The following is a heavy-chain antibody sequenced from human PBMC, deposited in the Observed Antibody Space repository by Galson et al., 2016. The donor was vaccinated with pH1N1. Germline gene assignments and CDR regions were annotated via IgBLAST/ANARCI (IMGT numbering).Heavy chain of an antibody. CDR1: GYRFRDYY. D-gene: IGHD6-13*01. CDR2: VDPKTGGT. J-gene: IGHJ4*01. CDR3: ARVEGRAAAGTTD. V-gene: IGHV1-2*06. Sequence: SVKVSCKASGYRFRDYYVHWVRQAPGQGLEWIGRVDPKTGGTKYGQKFQGRVTMTSDTSITTGYMELTRLKSDDTALYYCARVEGRAAAGTTDWGQGTLVTVSS.